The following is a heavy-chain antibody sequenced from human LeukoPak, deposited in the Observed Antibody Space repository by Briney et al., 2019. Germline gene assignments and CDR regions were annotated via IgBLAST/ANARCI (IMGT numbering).Heavy chain of an antibody. CDR2: INHSGST. V-gene: IGHV4-34*01. CDR1: GGSFSGYY. CDR3: ARVMAYYDFWSGYQPLTRDAFDI. J-gene: IGHJ3*02. D-gene: IGHD3-3*01. Sequence: ASETLSLTCAVYGGSFSGYYWSWIRQPPGKGLEWTGEINHSGSTNYNPSLKSRVTISVDTSKNQFSLKLSSVTAADTAVYYCARVMAYYDFWSGYQPLTRDAFDIWGQGTMVTVSS.